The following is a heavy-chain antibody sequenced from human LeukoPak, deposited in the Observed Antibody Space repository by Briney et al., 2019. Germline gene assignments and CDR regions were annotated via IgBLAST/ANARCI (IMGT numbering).Heavy chain of an antibody. J-gene: IGHJ6*03. CDR1: GYSISSGYY. CDR2: IYTSGST. D-gene: IGHD3-9*01. Sequence: PSETLSLTCTVSGYSISSGYYWGWIRQPAGKGLEWIGRIYTSGSTNYNPSLKSRVTISVDTSKNQFSLKLSSVTAADTAVYYCARGPSHYDILTGSHYYYYMDVWGKGTTVTISS. CDR3: ARGPSHYDILTGSHYYYYMDV. V-gene: IGHV4-61*02.